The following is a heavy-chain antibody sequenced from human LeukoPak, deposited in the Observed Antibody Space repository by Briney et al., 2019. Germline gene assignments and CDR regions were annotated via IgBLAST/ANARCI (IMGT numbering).Heavy chain of an antibody. CDR1: GFTFSSYS. CDR3: AREVAAAGTDGWFDP. J-gene: IGHJ5*02. D-gene: IGHD6-13*01. CDR2: ISSSSSYI. V-gene: IGHV3-21*01. Sequence: GGSLRLSCAASGFTFSSYSMNWVRQAPGKGLEWVSSISSSSSYIYYADSVKGRFTISRDNAKNSLYLQMNSLRAEDTAVYYCAREVAAAGTDGWFDPWGQGTLVTVSS.